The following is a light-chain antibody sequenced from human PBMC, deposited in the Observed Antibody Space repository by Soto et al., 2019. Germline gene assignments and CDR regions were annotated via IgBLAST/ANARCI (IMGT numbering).Light chain of an antibody. CDR2: KAS. J-gene: IGKJ1*01. Sequence: DIPMTQSPSTLSASVGDRVPITCRASQSISSWLAWYQQKPGRAPKLLIYKASSLESGVPSRFSGSGSGTEFTLTSSSLQPDDFATYYCRQYNRYSRTFGQGTKVEIK. CDR3: RQYNRYSRT. CDR1: QSISSW. V-gene: IGKV1-5*03.